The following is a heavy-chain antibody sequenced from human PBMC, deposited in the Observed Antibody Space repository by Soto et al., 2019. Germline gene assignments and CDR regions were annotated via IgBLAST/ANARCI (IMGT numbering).Heavy chain of an antibody. D-gene: IGHD6-19*01. CDR3: FGGWNQGFDY. Sequence: VGSLRLSCAASGFTFSDNGMTWVRQAPGKGLEWVSAISNSGDSAYYADSVKGRFTISRDNAKNTLYLHMNSLRAEDTAVYYCFGGWNQGFDYWGQGVLVTSPQ. V-gene: IGHV3-23*01. CDR1: GFTFSDNG. CDR2: ISNSGDSA. J-gene: IGHJ4*02.